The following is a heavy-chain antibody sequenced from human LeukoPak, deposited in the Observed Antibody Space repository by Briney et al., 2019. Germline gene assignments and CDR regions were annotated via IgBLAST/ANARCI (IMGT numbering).Heavy chain of an antibody. CDR1: GFTFSSSG. CDR3: ARAGGYCSGGSCYRGYSWFDP. V-gene: IGHV3-33*01. CDR2: ILYNGSNK. J-gene: IGHJ5*02. D-gene: IGHD2-15*01. Sequence: GGSLRLSCAASGFTFSSSGIHWVRQAPGKGLEWVAVILYNGSNKYYADSVKGRFTISRDNSKNTLYLQMNSLRVEDTAVYYCARAGGYCSGGSCYRGYSWFDPWGQGTPVTVSS.